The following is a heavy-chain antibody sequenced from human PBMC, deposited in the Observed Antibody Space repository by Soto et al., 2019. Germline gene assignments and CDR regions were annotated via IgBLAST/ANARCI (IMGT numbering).Heavy chain of an antibody. Sequence: GGSLRLSCAASGFTFSSYAMHWVRQAPGKGLEWVAVISYDGSNKYYADSVKGRFTISRDNSKNTLYLQMNSLRAEDTAVYYCASLSTTVVTPDYWGQGTLVTVSS. D-gene: IGHD4-17*01. CDR1: GFTFSSYA. CDR2: ISYDGSNK. CDR3: ASLSTTVVTPDY. J-gene: IGHJ4*02. V-gene: IGHV3-30-3*01.